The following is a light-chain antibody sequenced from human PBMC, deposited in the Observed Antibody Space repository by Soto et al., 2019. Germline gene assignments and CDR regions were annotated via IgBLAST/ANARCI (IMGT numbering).Light chain of an antibody. CDR3: SSRTSSATRV. Sequence: QSALTQPASVSGSPGQSITISCTGTSGDVGAYNYVSWYQHNPGTAPKLLIYDVTRRPSEISDRFSGSKSGNTASLTISGVQAEDEADYYCSSRTSSATRVFGGGTKLTVL. J-gene: IGLJ2*01. V-gene: IGLV2-14*03. CDR1: SGDVGAYNY. CDR2: DVT.